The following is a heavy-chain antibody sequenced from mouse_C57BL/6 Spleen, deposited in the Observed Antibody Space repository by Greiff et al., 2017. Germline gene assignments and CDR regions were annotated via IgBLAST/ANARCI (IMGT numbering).Heavy chain of an antibody. V-gene: IGHV5-6*02. CDR3: ARPYDLDY. D-gene: IGHD2-4*01. CDR2: ISSGGSYT. Sequence: EVMLVESGGDLVKPGGSLKLSCAASGFTFSSYGMSWVRQTPDKRLEWVATISSGGSYTYYPDSVKGRFTISRDNAKNTLYLQMSSLKAEDTAMYYCARPYDLDYWGQGTTLTVSS. CDR1: GFTFSSYG. J-gene: IGHJ2*01.